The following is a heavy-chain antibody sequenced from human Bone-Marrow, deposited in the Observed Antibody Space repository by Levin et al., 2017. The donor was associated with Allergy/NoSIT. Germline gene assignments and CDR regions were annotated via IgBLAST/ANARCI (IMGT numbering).Heavy chain of an antibody. CDR1: GFAINTYW. CDR2: INADGSST. Sequence: GGSLRLSCAASGFAINTYWIHWVRQPPGKGLVWVSRINADGSSTSYVESVRSRFTISRDNAKNMVYLQMNSPRAEDTAVYYCASAKPPNNNYYYFGMDVWGRGTTVTVSS. V-gene: IGHV3-74*01. D-gene: IGHD2/OR15-2a*01. CDR3: ASAKPPNNNYYYFGMDV. J-gene: IGHJ6*02.